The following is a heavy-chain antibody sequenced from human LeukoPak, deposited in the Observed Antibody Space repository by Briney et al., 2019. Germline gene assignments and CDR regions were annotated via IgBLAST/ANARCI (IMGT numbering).Heavy chain of an antibody. Sequence: GASVKVSCKASGGTFSSYAISWVRQAPGQGLEWMGGIIPIFGTANYAQKFQGRVTITADESTSTAYMELSSLRSEDTAVYYCARQEEAAASGTLTYNWFDPWGQGTLVTVSS. J-gene: IGHJ5*02. CDR1: GGTFSSYA. CDR2: IIPIFGTA. CDR3: ARQEEAAASGTLTYNWFDP. V-gene: IGHV1-69*13. D-gene: IGHD6-13*01.